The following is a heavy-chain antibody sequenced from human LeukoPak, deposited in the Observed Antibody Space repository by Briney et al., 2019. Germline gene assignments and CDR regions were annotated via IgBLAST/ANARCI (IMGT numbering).Heavy chain of an antibody. Sequence: GGSLRLSCAASGFTVSSNYMSWVRQAPGKGLEGVSVIYSGGSTYYADSVKGRFTISRDNSKNTLYLQMNSLRAEDTAVYYCAKDPSSTSPNWGQGTLVTVSS. J-gene: IGHJ4*02. V-gene: IGHV3-53*01. D-gene: IGHD2-2*01. CDR1: GFTVSSNY. CDR2: IYSGGST. CDR3: AKDPSSTSPN.